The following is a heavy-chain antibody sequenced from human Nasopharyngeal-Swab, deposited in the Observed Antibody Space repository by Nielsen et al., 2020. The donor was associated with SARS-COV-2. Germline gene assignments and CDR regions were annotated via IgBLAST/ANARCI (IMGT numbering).Heavy chain of an antibody. CDR2: ISSYNGYT. D-gene: IGHD3-22*01. CDR3: ARGLGDSSGYYDY. V-gene: IGHV1-18*01. J-gene: IGHJ4*02. Sequence: WVRQAPGQGLEWLGWISSYNGYTNYAHKFQGRVTMTRDTSTSTVYMELSSLRSEDTAVYYCARGLGDSSGYYDYWGQGTLVTVSS.